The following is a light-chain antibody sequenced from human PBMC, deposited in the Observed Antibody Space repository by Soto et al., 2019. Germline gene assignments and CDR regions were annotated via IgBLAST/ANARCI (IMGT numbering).Light chain of an antibody. CDR1: QSFSSRY. J-gene: IGKJ5*01. V-gene: IGKV3D-20*02. Sequence: EIVLTQSPGTLSLSPGQGATLSCGASQSFSSRYLAWFQQKAGQAPRLLIYAASSRASGVPDRFSGSWSGTDFTLTISRLEPEDSAIYYCQQRSNWPPITFGQGTRLEIK. CDR2: AAS. CDR3: QQRSNWPPIT.